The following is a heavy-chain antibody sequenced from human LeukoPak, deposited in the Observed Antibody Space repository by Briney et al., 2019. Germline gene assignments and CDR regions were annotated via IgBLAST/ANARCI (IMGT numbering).Heavy chain of an antibody. CDR1: GGSISSGGYY. D-gene: IGHD6-13*01. V-gene: IGHV4-30-2*01. CDR2: IYHSGST. CDR3: ARGYIAAAINWFDP. Sequence: SQTLSLTCTVSGGSISSGGYYWSWIRQPPGKGLEWIGYIYHSGSTYYNPSLKSRVTISVDTSKNQFSLKLSSVTAADTAVYYCARGYIAAAINWFDPWGQGTLVTVSS. J-gene: IGHJ5*02.